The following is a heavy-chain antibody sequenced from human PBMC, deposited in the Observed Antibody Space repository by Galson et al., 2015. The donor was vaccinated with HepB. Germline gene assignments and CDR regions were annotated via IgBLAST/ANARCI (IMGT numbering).Heavy chain of an antibody. CDR1: GYTFTSYG. V-gene: IGHV1-18*01. Sequence: SVKVSCKASGYTFTSYGISWVRQASGQGLEWMGWISAYNGNTNYAQKLQGRVTMTTDTSTSTAYMELRSLRSDDTAVYYCAVVGYCSGGSCRPRGDWFDPWGQGTLVTVSS. J-gene: IGHJ5*02. CDR2: ISAYNGNT. CDR3: AVVGYCSGGSCRPRGDWFDP. D-gene: IGHD2-15*01.